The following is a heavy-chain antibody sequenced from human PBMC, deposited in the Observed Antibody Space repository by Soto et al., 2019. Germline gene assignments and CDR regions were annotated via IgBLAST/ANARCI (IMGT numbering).Heavy chain of an antibody. D-gene: IGHD6-19*01. CDR2: VYYSGTT. J-gene: IGHJ4*02. V-gene: IGHV4-61*01. CDR3: ARTTAVPDTLRSRYYFDY. CDR1: GGSVSDKTYY. Sequence: XETLSLTCAVAGGSVSDKTYYWSWIRQPPGKGLEWIGYVYYSGTTNYNPSLKSRVSISVDTSQNQFSLRLNSVTAADTALYYCARTTAVPDTLRSRYYFDYWGQGTLVTVSS.